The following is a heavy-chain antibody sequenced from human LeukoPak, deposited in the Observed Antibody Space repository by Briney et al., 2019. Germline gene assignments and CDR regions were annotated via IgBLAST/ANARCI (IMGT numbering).Heavy chain of an antibody. J-gene: IGHJ5*02. Sequence: GGSLRLSCAASGFTFGSYAMSWVRQAPGKGLEWVSAISGSGGSTYYADSVKGRFTISRDNSKNTLYLQMNSLRAEDTAVYYCAKDSRTGSSWCWWWFDPWGEGTLVTVSS. CDR1: GFTFGSYA. CDR3: AKDSRTGSSWCWWWFDP. CDR2: ISGSGGST. D-gene: IGHD6-13*01. V-gene: IGHV3-23*01.